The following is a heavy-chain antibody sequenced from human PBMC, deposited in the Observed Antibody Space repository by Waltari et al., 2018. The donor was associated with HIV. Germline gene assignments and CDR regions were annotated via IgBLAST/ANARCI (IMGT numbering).Heavy chain of an antibody. CDR1: GFTFSRYE. D-gene: IGHD1-26*01. CDR3: ASAISKGADAFDV. Sequence: EVQLVESGGGLVQPGGSLRLSCAASGFTFSRYEMNWVRQATGKGVELVSYISSSGSTIYYADSVKGRFTISRDNAKNSLYLQMNSLRAEDTAVYYCASAISKGADAFDVWGQGTMVTVSS. CDR2: ISSSGSTI. J-gene: IGHJ3*01. V-gene: IGHV3-48*03.